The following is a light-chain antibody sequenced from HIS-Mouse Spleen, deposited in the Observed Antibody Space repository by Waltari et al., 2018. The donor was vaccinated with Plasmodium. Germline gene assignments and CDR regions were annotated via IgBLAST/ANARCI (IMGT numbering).Light chain of an antibody. CDR1: QSISSW. CDR2: KAS. J-gene: IGKJ1*01. CDR3: QQYNSYPWT. V-gene: IGKV1-5*03. Sequence: DIQMTQSPSTLSASVGDRVTITCRASQSISSWLAWYQQKPGKALKLLIYKASSLERGVTSRFSGSGSGTEFTLTISSLQPDDFATYYCQQYNSYPWTFGQGTKVEIK.